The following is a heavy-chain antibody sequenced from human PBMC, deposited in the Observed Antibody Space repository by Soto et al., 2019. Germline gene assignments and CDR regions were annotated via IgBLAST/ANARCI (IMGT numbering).Heavy chain of an antibody. J-gene: IGHJ4*02. Sequence: QVQLVQSGAEEKKPGASVKVSCKASGYTFTSYAMHWVRQAPGQRLEWMGWINAGNGNTKYSQKFQGRVTITRDTSANTVYMELSSLRSEDTAVYYCARGSGPMIEWHWGQGTLVTVSS. CDR3: ARGSGPMIEWH. V-gene: IGHV1-3*05. CDR1: GYTFTSYA. CDR2: INAGNGNT. D-gene: IGHD3-22*01.